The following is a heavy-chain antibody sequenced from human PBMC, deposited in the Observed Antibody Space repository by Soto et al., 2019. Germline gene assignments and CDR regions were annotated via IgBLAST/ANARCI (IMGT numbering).Heavy chain of an antibody. D-gene: IGHD3-10*01. J-gene: IGHJ4*02. CDR1: GFIFSNYV. CDR3: AREVLWSRYFDY. CDR2: MSYDGTTK. Sequence: GGSLRLSCAASGFIFSNYVMYWVRQAPGKGLEWVALMSYDGTTKSYADSVKGRFTISRDNSQNTLYLQMNSLRPEDTGVYYCAREVLWSRYFDYWGQGTLVTVSS. V-gene: IGHV3-30-3*01.